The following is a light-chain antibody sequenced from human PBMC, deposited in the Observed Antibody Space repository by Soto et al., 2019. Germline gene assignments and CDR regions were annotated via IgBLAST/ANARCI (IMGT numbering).Light chain of an antibody. J-gene: IGKJ1*01. CDR2: GAS. CDR3: QQYGNTPWT. V-gene: IGKV3-20*01. CDR1: QSVSSRY. Sequence: EIVLTQSPGTLSLSPGERATLSCRASQSVSSRYVAWYQQKPGQAPRLLIHGASSRATGIPDRFSGSGSGTDFTLTISRLEPEDFAVCYCQQYGNTPWTFGQGTKVEIK.